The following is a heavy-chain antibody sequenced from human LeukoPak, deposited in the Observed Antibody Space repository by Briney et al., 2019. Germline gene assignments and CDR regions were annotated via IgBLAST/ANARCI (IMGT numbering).Heavy chain of an antibody. D-gene: IGHD5-12*01. Sequence: GGSLRLSCAASGFTFRSYAMSWVRQAPGKGLEWVSGISGSGGSTYYADSVKGRFTISRDNSKNTLYLQMNSLRAEDTAVYYCAKEWLETRVYYWGQGTLVTVSS. J-gene: IGHJ4*02. CDR2: ISGSGGST. CDR3: AKEWLETRVYY. CDR1: GFTFRSYA. V-gene: IGHV3-23*01.